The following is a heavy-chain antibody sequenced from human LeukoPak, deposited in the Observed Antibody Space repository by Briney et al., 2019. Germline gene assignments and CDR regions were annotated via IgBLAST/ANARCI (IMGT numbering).Heavy chain of an antibody. J-gene: IGHJ4*02. Sequence: PETLSLTCTVSGGSIDSYYWSWIRQPPGKGLEWIGYIYYTGSTEYHPSLKSRVTISLDTSKNQFSLKLTSVTAADTAVYYCARVYQSAEYYFDYWGQGTLVTLSS. V-gene: IGHV4-59*01. D-gene: IGHD2-2*01. CDR1: GGSIDSYY. CDR3: ARVYQSAEYYFDY. CDR2: IYYTGST.